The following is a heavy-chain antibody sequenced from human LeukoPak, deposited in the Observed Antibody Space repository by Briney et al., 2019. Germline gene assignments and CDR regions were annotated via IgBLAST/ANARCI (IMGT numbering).Heavy chain of an antibody. CDR2: INPSGGRT. CDR1: GYTFTSYY. CDR3: ARGDGEAASLWENWFDP. V-gene: IGHV1-46*01. D-gene: IGHD6-13*01. J-gene: IGHJ5*02. Sequence: EASVKVSCKASGYTFTSYYIHWVRQGPGQGLEWMGIINPSGGRTSYAQKFQGRVTMTRDMSTSTVYMELSSLRSEDTAIYYCARGDGEAASLWENWFDPWGQGTLVTVSS.